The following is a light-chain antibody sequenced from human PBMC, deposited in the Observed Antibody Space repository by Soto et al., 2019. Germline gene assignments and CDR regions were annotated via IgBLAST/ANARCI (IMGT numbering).Light chain of an antibody. J-gene: IGLJ1*01. CDR2: EVS. V-gene: IGLV2-23*02. Sequence: QSVLTQPASVSGSPGQSITIACTGTSGDVGSYNLVSWYQQHPGKAPKLMIYEVSKRPSGVSNRFSGSKSGNTASLTISGLQAEDEADYYCCSYAGSSTNYVFGTGTRSPS. CDR1: SGDVGSYNL. CDR3: CSYAGSSTNYV.